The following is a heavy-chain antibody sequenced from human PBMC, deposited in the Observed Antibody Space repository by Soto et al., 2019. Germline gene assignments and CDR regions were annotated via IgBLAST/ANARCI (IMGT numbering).Heavy chain of an antibody. V-gene: IGHV3-30-3*01. J-gene: IGHJ4*02. CDR2: ISYDGSNK. CDR3: ARDQVLGYYYDSSGPMFDY. D-gene: IGHD3-22*01. CDR1: GFTFSSYA. Sequence: GGSLRLSCAASGFTFSSYAMHWVRQAPGKGLEWVAVISYDGSNKYYADSVKGRFTISRDNSKNTLYLQMNSLRAEDTAVYYCARDQVLGYYYDSSGPMFDYWGQGTLVTVSS.